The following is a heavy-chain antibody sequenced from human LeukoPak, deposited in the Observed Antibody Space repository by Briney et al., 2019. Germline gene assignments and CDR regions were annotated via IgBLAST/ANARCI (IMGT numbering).Heavy chain of an antibody. CDR2: IHTSGST. J-gene: IGHJ4*02. Sequence: ASETLSLTCTGSGGSISSGSYYWSWIRQPAGKGLEWIGRIHTSGSTNYNSSLKSRVTISVDTSKNQFSLKLSSVTAADTAVYSCARGTLIVVAERGPYYFDSWGQGTLVTVSS. CDR3: ARGTLIVVAERGPYYFDS. V-gene: IGHV4-61*02. D-gene: IGHD3-22*01. CDR1: GGSISSGSYY.